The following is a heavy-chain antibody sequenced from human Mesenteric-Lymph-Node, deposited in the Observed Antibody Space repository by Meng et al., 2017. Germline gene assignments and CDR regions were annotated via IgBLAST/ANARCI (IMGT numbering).Heavy chain of an antibody. Sequence: LQLQESGPGLVKPSETLSLTCNVAGGSISSSNYYWDWIRQPPGKGLEWIGAIYHSGSTSYTPSLQSRVTMFVDTSKNQFSLMLTSVTATDTAVYYCARRRGGSGRDCWGQGTLVTVSS. J-gene: IGHJ4*02. CDR1: GGSISSSNYY. CDR2: IYHSGST. D-gene: IGHD3-10*01. CDR3: ARRRGGSGRDC. V-gene: IGHV4-39*01.